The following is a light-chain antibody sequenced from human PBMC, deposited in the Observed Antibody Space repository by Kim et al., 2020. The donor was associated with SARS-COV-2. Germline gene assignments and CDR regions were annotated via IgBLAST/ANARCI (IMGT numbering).Light chain of an antibody. CDR2: DAS. J-gene: IGKJ4*01. V-gene: IGKV3-11*01. Sequence: LAPGERATLSCRARQSIGTYLAWYQQRPGQAPRLLIYDASNRATGIPARFSGSGSGTDFTLTITSLEPEDFAVYYCQQRSSWLLTFGGGTKVDIK. CDR3: QQRSSWLLT. CDR1: QSIGTY.